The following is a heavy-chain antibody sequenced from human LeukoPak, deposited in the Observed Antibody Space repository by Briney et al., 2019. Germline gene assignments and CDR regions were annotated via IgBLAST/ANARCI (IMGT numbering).Heavy chain of an antibody. CDR2: MNPNSGNT. J-gene: IGHJ4*02. V-gene: IGHV1-8*03. CDR3: ARDLGDYDSSGYYYPYYFDY. CDR1: GYTFTSYD. Sequence: ASVKVSCKASGYTFTSYDINWVRQATGQGLEWMGWMNPNSGNTGYAQKFQGRVTITRNTSISTAYMELSSLRSEDTAVYYCARDLGDYDSSGYYYPYYFDYWGQGTLVTVSS. D-gene: IGHD3-22*01.